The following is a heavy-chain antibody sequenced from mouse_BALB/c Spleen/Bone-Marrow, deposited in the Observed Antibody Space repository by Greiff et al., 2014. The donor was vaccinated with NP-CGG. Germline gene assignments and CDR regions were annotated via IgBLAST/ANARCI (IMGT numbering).Heavy chain of an antibody. Sequence: VKLVESGAELAKPGASVKMSCKASGYTFTSYWMHWVKQRPGQGLEWIGYISPSTGYTEYNQKFKDKATLTADKSSSTAYMQLSSLTSEDSAVYYCARHYRYYFDYWGQGTTLTVSS. V-gene: IGHV1-7*01. CDR2: ISPSTGYT. CDR3: ARHYRYYFDY. J-gene: IGHJ2*01. CDR1: GYTFTSYW. D-gene: IGHD2-14*01.